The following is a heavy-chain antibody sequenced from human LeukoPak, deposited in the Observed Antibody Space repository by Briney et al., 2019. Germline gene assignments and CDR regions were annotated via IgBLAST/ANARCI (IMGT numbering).Heavy chain of an antibody. J-gene: IGHJ4*02. V-gene: IGHV1-2*02. Sequence: EASVKVSCKASGYTFTGYYMHWVRQAPGQGLEWMGWINPNSGGTNYAQKFQGRVTMTRDTSISTAYMELSRLRSDDTAVYYCARXPRGTTVIFDYWGQGTLVTVSS. CDR3: ARXPRGTTVIFDY. CDR1: GYTFTGYY. CDR2: INPNSGGT. D-gene: IGHD4-17*01.